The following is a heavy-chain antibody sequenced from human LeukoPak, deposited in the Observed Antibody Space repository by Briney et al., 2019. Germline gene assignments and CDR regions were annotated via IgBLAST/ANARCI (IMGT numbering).Heavy chain of an antibody. J-gene: IGHJ3*02. D-gene: IGHD2-15*01. Sequence: SETLSLTCTVSGGSISSGDYYWSWIRQPPGKGLEWIGYIYYSGSTYHNPSLKSRVTISVDTSKNQFSLKLSPVTAADTAVYYCGSDQRQIGAFDIWGQGTMVTVSS. CDR3: GSDQRQIGAFDI. V-gene: IGHV4-30-4*08. CDR1: GGSISSGDYY. CDR2: IYYSGST.